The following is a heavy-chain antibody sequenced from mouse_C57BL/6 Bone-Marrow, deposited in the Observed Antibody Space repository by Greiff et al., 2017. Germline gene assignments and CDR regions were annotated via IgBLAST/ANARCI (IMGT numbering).Heavy chain of an antibody. CDR1: GYTFNSYW. J-gene: IGHJ2*01. CDR3: ARGVYY. Sequence: QVQLKESGAELAKPGASVKLSCEASGYTFNSYWMHWVKQRPGQGLEWIGYINPSSGYTKYNQQFKGKATLTANKSSSTVYMQLNSLTSEDSAVYDCARGVYYWGQGTTLTVSA. CDR2: INPSSGYT. V-gene: IGHV1-7*01.